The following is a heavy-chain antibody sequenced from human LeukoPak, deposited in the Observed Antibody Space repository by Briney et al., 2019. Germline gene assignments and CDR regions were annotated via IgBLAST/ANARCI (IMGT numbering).Heavy chain of an antibody. J-gene: IGHJ4*02. D-gene: IGHD5-24*01. CDR3: TRVGYIDEGIDY. CDR2: IKDDGSEE. CDR1: GFNFNNYW. Sequence: SGGSLRLSCAASGFNFNNYWMSWLRQAPGKGLEWVANIKDDGSEEYYVDSVKGRFTIVRDNAYNSLYLQMNSLRAEDTAIYYCTRVGYIDEGIDYWGQGTLVTVSS. V-gene: IGHV3-7*04.